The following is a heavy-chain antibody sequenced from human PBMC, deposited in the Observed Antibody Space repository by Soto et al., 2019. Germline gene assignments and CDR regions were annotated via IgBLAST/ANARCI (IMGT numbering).Heavy chain of an antibody. CDR1: GFTFSDYY. CDR2: ITSSGAGV. D-gene: IGHD2-15*01. V-gene: IGHV3-11*01. Sequence: QVQLVESGGGLVKPGGSLRLSCAASGFTFSDYYMTWIRQAPGKGLEWVSYITSSGAGVYYPDSVKGRFTISRDNAKRSLYLQMSSLRAEDTAVYYCARAYSDAFDIWGQGTMVTVSS. J-gene: IGHJ3*02. CDR3: ARAYSDAFDI.